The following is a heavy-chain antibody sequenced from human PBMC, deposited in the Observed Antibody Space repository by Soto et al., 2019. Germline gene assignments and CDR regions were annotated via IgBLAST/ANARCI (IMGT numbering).Heavy chain of an antibody. CDR1: GFGFNGYD. V-gene: IGHV3-13*01. Sequence: EVQLVESGGGLVQPGGSLRLSCAASGFGFNGYDMHWVRQAPGKNLEWVAAISTAGETYYLGSVKGRFTISREDAKNSLSIQMNSLRLGDTAVYYCARGGDRFDGMDVWGQGTTVTVSS. CDR3: ARGGDRFDGMDV. CDR2: ISTAGET. J-gene: IGHJ6*02. D-gene: IGHD3-16*01.